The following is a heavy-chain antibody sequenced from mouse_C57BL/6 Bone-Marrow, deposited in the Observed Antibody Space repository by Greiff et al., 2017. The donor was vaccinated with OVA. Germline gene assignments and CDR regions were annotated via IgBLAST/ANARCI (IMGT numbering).Heavy chain of an antibody. Sequence: QVQLQQPGAELVKPGASVKLSCKASGYTFTSYWMHWVKQRPGQGLEWLGMLHPNSGSTNYNEKFKSKATLTVDKSSSTAYMPLSSLTSEDSAVFYCARKAVWYDYRYWYFDVWGTGTTVTVSS. V-gene: IGHV1-64*01. J-gene: IGHJ1*03. CDR2: LHPNSGST. CDR3: ARKAVWYDYRYWYFDV. CDR1: GYTFTSYW. D-gene: IGHD2-4*01.